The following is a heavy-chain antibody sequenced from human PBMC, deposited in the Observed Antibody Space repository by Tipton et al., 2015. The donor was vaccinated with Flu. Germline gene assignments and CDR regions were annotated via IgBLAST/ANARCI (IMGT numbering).Heavy chain of an antibody. CDR3: ARSNYYGSGNYPNRFDP. J-gene: IGHJ5*02. D-gene: IGHD3-10*01. CDR1: GYSIASSSF. Sequence: TLSLTCAVSGYSIASSSFWGWFRQPPGKGLEWIGSMYHSGKTYYNPALKSRLTISLDTSKNQLSLKLRSVTAADTAVYYCARSNYYGSGNYPNRFDPWGQGTLVTVSS. CDR2: MYHSGKT. V-gene: IGHV4-38-2*01.